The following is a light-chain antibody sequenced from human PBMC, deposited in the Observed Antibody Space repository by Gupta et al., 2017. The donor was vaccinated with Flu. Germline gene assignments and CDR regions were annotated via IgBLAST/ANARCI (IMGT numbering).Light chain of an antibody. Sequence: GDRVTITCRASQDIRNTLGWYQQKPGKAPKLLMYNVSTLQSGVPSRFSGSGSGTDFTLIISSLQPEDLATYYCLHDYNYPLTFGGGTKVEIK. V-gene: IGKV1-6*01. CDR3: LHDYNYPLT. CDR1: QDIRNT. J-gene: IGKJ4*01. CDR2: NVS.